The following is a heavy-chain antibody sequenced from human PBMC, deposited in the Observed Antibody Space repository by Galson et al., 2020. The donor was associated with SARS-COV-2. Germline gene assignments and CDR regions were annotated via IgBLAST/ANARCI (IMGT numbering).Heavy chain of an antibody. J-gene: IGHJ4*02. CDR3: AKSAPTGRAVAVNFDY. V-gene: IGHV3-23*01. Sequence: GGSLRLSCAASGFTFSNYAMSWVRQAPGKGLEWVSAITGSGGNTYYADSVRGRFTISRDNSKNTLFLQMNSLRAEDTAVYYCAKSAPTGRAVAVNFDYWGQGTLVTVSS. CDR2: ITGSGGNT. CDR1: GFTFSNYA. D-gene: IGHD6-19*01.